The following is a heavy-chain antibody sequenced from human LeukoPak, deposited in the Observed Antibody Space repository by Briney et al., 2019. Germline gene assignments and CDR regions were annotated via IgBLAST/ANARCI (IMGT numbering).Heavy chain of an antibody. J-gene: IGHJ4*02. Sequence: ASVKVSCKASGYTFTGYYMHWVRQAPGQGLEWMGWINPNSGGTNYAQKFQGGVTMTRDTSISTAYMELSRLRSDDTAVYYCARAPRRPAGRDYFDYWGQGTLVTVSS. D-gene: IGHD1-1*01. V-gene: IGHV1-2*02. CDR1: GYTFTGYY. CDR3: ARAPRRPAGRDYFDY. CDR2: INPNSGGT.